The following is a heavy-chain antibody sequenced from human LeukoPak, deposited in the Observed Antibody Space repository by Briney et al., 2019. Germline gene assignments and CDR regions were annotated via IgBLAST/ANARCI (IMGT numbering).Heavy chain of an antibody. CDR3: ARGVLRYFDWLLDRNWFDP. CDR2: INHSGST. D-gene: IGHD3-9*01. Sequence: SETLSLTCVVSGGSFSGYYWSWIRQPPGKGLEWISEINHSGSTNYNPSLKSRVTISVDTSKNQFSLKLSSVTAADTAVYYCARGVLRYFDWLLDRNWFDPWGQGTLVTVSS. CDR1: GGSFSGYY. V-gene: IGHV4-34*01. J-gene: IGHJ5*01.